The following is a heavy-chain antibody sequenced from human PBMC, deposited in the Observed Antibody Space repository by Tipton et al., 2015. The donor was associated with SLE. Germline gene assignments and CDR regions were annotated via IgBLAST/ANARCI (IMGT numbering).Heavy chain of an antibody. D-gene: IGHD6-19*01. CDR3: ARGEVAGSLQIDY. CDR2: INPSGGGT. CDR1: GYTFISYY. V-gene: IGHV1-46*01. Sequence: QVQLVQSGPEVKKPGASVRLSCKASGYTFISYYMHWVRQAPGQRLEWVGIINPSGGGTTYAQNFQGRVTMIRDTSTSTFYMELDNLRSEDTAIYYCARGEVAGSLQIDYWGQGTLVTVSS. J-gene: IGHJ4*02.